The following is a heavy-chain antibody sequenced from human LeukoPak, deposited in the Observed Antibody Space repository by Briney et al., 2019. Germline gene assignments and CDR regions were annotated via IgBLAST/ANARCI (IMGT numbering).Heavy chain of an antibody. CDR2: INPSGGST. J-gene: IGHJ4*02. CDR1: GYTFTSYY. Sequence: ASVKVSCKASGYTFTSYYMHWVRQAPGQGLEWMGIINPSGGSTSYAQKFQGWVTMTRDTSISTAYMELSRLRSDDTAVYYCARGDLIAAAGTFDYWGQGTLVTVSS. V-gene: IGHV1-46*01. CDR3: ARGDLIAAAGTFDY. D-gene: IGHD6-13*01.